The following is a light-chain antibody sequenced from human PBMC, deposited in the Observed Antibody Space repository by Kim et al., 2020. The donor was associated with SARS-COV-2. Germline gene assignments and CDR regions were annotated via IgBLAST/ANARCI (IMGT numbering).Light chain of an antibody. Sequence: QSALTQPASVSESPGQSITISCTGTSSDVGGYNYVSWYQHHPGKAPKLMIYDVVKRPSGVSDRFSGSKSGNTAFLTISGLQAEDEAHYYCNSYTTKNTWVFGGGTKVTVL. CDR3: NSYTTKNTWV. V-gene: IGLV2-14*03. CDR2: DVV. J-gene: IGLJ2*01. CDR1: SSDVGGYNY.